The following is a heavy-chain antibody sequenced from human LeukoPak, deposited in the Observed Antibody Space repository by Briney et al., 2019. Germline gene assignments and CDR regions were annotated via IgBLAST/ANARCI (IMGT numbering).Heavy chain of an antibody. CDR1: GGSISNYY. Sequence: ETLTLTCTVSGGSISNYYWRWIRQPPGKGLEWIGYIYYSGSTNYNPSLKSRVTISVDTSKNHISLKFSSVTAADTALYYCARDLKQQLVIGASDLWGQGPVVTVSS. V-gene: IGHV4-59*01. D-gene: IGHD6-13*01. CDR2: IYYSGST. J-gene: IGHJ3*01. CDR3: ARDLKQQLVIGASDL.